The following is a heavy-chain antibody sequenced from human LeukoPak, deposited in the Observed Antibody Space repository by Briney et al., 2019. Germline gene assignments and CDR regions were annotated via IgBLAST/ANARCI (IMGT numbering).Heavy chain of an antibody. J-gene: IGHJ4*02. V-gene: IGHV4-31*03. CDR2: IYYSGST. CDR1: GGSISSGAYY. CDR3: ARDLGYDSSGYYWFNFFY. Sequence: SQTLSLTCTVSGGSISSGAYYWSWIRQHPGKGLEWIGYIYYSGSTYHNPSLKSRVTISVDTSKNQFSLKLSSVTAADTAVYYCARDLGYDSSGYYWFNFFYWGQGTLVTVSS. D-gene: IGHD3-22*01.